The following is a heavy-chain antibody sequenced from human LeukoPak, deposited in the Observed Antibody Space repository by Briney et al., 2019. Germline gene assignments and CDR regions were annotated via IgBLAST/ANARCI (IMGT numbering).Heavy chain of an antibody. CDR2: IFYSGST. CDR3: AREDRVAAGATSWFDP. J-gene: IGHJ5*02. Sequence: PSQTLSLTCNVSGGSISSGGYYWSWIRQPPGKGPEWIGYIFYSGSTYYNPSLKSRVTISVDTSNNQFSLKLSSVTAADTAVYYCAREDRVAAGATSWFDPWGQGTLVTVSS. V-gene: IGHV4-31*03. CDR1: GGSISSGGYY. D-gene: IGHD6-13*01.